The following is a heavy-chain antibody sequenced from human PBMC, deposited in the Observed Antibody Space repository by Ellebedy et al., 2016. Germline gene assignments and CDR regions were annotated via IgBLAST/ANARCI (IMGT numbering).Heavy chain of an antibody. Sequence: GESLKISXVASGFTFSSYAMSWVRQAPGKGLEWVSAISGSGGSTYYADSVKGRFTISRDNSKNTLYLQMNSLRAEDTAVYYCAKDTSAADLGAIVWGLYYYGMDVWGQGTTVTVSS. CDR3: AKDTSAADLGAIVWGLYYYGMDV. CDR1: GFTFSSYA. D-gene: IGHD2-2*01. CDR2: ISGSGGST. V-gene: IGHV3-23*01. J-gene: IGHJ6*02.